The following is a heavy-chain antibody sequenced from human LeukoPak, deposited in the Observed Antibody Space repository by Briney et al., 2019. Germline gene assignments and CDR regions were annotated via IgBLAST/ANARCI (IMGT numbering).Heavy chain of an antibody. V-gene: IGHV1-69*06. Sequence: SVKVSCKASGGTFSSYAISWVRQAPGQGLEWMGGIIPIFGTANYAQKFQGRVTITADTSTSTAYMELSGLRSDDTAVYYCTIEVVFSGSHSDSTSSSVGDGDFWGQGTLVIVSS. CDR2: IIPIFGTA. J-gene: IGHJ4*02. D-gene: IGHD3-10*01. CDR3: TIEVVFSGSHSDSTSSSVGDGDF. CDR1: GGTFSSYA.